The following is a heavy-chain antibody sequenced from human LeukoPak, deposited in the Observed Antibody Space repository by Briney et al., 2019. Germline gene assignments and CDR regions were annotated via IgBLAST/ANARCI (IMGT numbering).Heavy chain of an antibody. V-gene: IGHV3-7*01. CDR1: GFTFSSYW. J-gene: IGHJ1*01. CDR3: ARDQESSGSLWRIAEYFQH. Sequence: PGGSLRLSCAASGFTFSSYWMSWVRQAPGKGLEWVANIKQDGSEKYYVDSVKGRFTISRDNAKNSLYLQMNSLRAEDTAVYYCARDQESSGSLWRIAEYFQHWGQGTLVTVSS. D-gene: IGHD6-19*01. CDR2: IKQDGSEK.